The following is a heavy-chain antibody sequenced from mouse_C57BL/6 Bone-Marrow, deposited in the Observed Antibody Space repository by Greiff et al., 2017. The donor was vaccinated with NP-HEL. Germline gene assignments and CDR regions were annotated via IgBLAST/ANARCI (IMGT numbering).Heavy chain of an antibody. D-gene: IGHD1-1*01. CDR3: VRRGTVEYAMDY. J-gene: IGHJ4*01. V-gene: IGHV10-1*01. CDR1: GFSFNTYA. Sequence: EVKLMESGGGLVQPKGSLKLSCAASGFSFNTYAMNWVRQAPGKGLEWVARIRSKSNNYATYYADSVKDRFTISRDDSESMLYLQMNNLKTEDTAMYYCVRRGTVEYAMDYWGQGTSVTVSS. CDR2: IRSKSNNYAT.